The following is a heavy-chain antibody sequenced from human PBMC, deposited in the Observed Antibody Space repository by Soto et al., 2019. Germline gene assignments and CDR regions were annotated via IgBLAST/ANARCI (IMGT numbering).Heavy chain of an antibody. CDR3: ARKSFSSTSRFDY. V-gene: IGHV4-31*03. CDR2: IYYSGST. CDR1: GGSVNIGGYY. Sequence: QVQLQESGPGLVKPSQTLSLTCTVSGGSVNIGGYYWSWIRQHPEKGLEWIGYIYYSGSTYYNPSLKSRSTISLDASKNQFSLILSSVTAADTAVYDCARKSFSSTSRFDYWGQGTLVTVSS. D-gene: IGHD6-19*01. J-gene: IGHJ4*02.